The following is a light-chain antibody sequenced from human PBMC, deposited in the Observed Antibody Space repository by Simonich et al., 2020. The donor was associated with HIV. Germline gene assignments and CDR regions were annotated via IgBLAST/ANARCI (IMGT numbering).Light chain of an antibody. V-gene: IGKV3-20*01. Sequence: EIVLTQSPGTLSLSPGERATLSCRASQSVSSSYLAWYQQKPGQAPRLLIYGASSRATGIPDRFSGSGSGTDFTLTISRLEPEDFAVYYCQQYDKWPLFFGQGTKLELK. CDR3: QQYDKWPLF. CDR2: GAS. CDR1: QSVSSSY. J-gene: IGKJ2*01.